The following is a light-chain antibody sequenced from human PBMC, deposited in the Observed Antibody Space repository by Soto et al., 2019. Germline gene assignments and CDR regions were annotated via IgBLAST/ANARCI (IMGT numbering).Light chain of an antibody. V-gene: IGLV2-14*01. Sequence: QSALTQPASVSGSPGQSITISCTGTSSDVGGYNYVSWYQQHPGKSPKLMIYDVSNRPSGVSNRFSGSKSGNTASLTISALQAEDEADYYCSSYPSSSTLVFGGGTKVTVL. CDR1: SSDVGGYNY. J-gene: IGLJ2*01. CDR3: SSYPSSSTLV. CDR2: DVS.